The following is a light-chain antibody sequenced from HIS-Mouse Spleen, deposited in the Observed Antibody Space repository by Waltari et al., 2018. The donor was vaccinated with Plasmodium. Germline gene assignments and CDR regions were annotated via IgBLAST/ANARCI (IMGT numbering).Light chain of an antibody. CDR1: ALPNKS. J-gene: IGLJ3*02. V-gene: IGLV3-10*01. CDR3: YSTDSSGNHRV. CDR2: EDS. Sequence: SYELTQPPSVSVSPGQTARITCSGDALPNKSTFWYQQKQGQAPVLVIYEDSKRPSGIPERFSGSSSGTMATLTISGAQVEDEADYYCYSTDSSGNHRVFGGGTKLTVL.